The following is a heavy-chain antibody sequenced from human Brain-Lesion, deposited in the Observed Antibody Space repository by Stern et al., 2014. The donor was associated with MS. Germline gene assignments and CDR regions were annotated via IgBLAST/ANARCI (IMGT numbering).Heavy chain of an antibody. J-gene: IGHJ4*02. CDR2: ISNDGNHK. D-gene: IGHD1-1*01. CDR3: AKHLAERPFDY. Sequence: VQLVESGGGLVQPGGSVRISCAASGFTYTDYWLRWVGKAPGKGTEWVAVISNDGNHKYYAGSVKDRFTISRDNSKNTLYLQMNSLRVEDTAVYYCAKHLAERPFDYWGQGTLVTVSS. CDR1: GFTYTDYW. V-gene: IGHV3-30*18.